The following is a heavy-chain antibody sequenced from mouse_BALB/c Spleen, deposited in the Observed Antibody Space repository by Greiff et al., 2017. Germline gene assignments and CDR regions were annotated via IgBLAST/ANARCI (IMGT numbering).Heavy chain of an antibody. CDR2: ISYSGST. Sequence: DVKLQESGPGLVKPSQSLSLTCTVTGYSITSDYAWNWIRQFPGNKLEWMGYISYSGSTSYNPSLKSRISITRDTSKNQFFLQLNSVTTEDTATYYCARDMITTRHFDVWGAGTTVTVSS. CDR3: ARDMITTRHFDV. J-gene: IGHJ1*01. D-gene: IGHD2-4*01. V-gene: IGHV3-2*02. CDR1: GYSITSDYA.